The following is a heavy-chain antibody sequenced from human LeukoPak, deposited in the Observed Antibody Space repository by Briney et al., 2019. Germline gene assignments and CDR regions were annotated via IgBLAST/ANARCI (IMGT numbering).Heavy chain of an antibody. V-gene: IGHV3-53*01. Sequence: GGSLRLSCAASGFTVSSNYMSWVRQAPGKGLEWVSVIYSGGSTYYADSVKGRFTISRDNAKNSLYLQMNSLRAEDTAVYYCARGPAGYYDSSGYPYWGQGTMVTVSS. J-gene: IGHJ3*01. D-gene: IGHD3-22*01. CDR1: GFTVSSNY. CDR3: ARGPAGYYDSSGYPY. CDR2: IYSGGST.